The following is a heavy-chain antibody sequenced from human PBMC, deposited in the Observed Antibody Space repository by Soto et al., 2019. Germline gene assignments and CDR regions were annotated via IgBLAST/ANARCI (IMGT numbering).Heavy chain of an antibody. CDR3: ARHERGDLQVPDYYYGVDV. CDR2: IYLGDSDT. Sequence: DVQLVQSGPEVKKPGESLKISCKVSGDTFITYWIGWVRQVSGKGLEWMGLIYLGDSDTRYSPAFQGRVTISADRSISTAYLQWSSLKASDTATYYCARHERGDLQVPDYYYGVDVWGQGTTVTVSS. CDR1: GDTFITYW. D-gene: IGHD2-21*02. J-gene: IGHJ6*02. V-gene: IGHV5-51*01.